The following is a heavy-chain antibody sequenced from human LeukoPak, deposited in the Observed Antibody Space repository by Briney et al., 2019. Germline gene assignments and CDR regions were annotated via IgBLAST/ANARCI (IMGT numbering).Heavy chain of an antibody. CDR3: ARAIAVASTRHFDY. CDR1: GFTFSSYE. CDR2: IKQDGSEK. J-gene: IGHJ4*02. D-gene: IGHD6-19*01. Sequence: GGSLRLSCAASGFTFSSYEMNWVRQAPGKGLEWVANIKQDGSEKYYVDSVKGRFTISRDNAKNSLYLQMNSLRAEDTAVYYCARAIAVASTRHFDYWGQGTLVTVSS. V-gene: IGHV3-7*04.